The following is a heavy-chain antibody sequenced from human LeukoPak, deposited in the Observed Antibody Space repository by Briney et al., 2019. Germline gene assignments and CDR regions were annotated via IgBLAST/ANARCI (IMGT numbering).Heavy chain of an antibody. Sequence: SVKVSCKASGGTFSSYAISWVRQAPGQGLEWMGGIIPIFGTANYAQKSQGRVTITADESTSTAYMELSSLRSEDTAVYYCARAPRYYDILTGYFLDYWGQGTLVTVSS. V-gene: IGHV1-69*13. D-gene: IGHD3-9*01. CDR2: IIPIFGTA. CDR1: GGTFSSYA. CDR3: ARAPRYYDILTGYFLDY. J-gene: IGHJ4*02.